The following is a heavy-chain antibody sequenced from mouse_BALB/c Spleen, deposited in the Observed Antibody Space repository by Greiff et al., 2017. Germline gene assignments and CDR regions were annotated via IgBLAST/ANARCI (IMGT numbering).Heavy chain of an antibody. V-gene: IGHV5-6-3*01. Sequence: EVKVVESGGGLVQPGGSLKLSCAASGFTFSSYGMSWVRQTPDKRLELVATINSNGGSTYYPDSVKGRFTISRDNAKNTLYLQMSSLKSEDTAMYYCARDRDYYGSSYFDYWGQGTTLTVSS. CDR1: GFTFSSYG. J-gene: IGHJ2*01. D-gene: IGHD1-1*01. CDR2: INSNGGST. CDR3: ARDRDYYGSSYFDY.